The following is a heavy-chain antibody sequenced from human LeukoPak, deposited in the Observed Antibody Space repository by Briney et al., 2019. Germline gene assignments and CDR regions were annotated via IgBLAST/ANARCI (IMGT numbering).Heavy chain of an antibody. CDR1: GGSISSYY. J-gene: IGHJ3*02. CDR2: IHYSGST. CDR3: ARAAQNYGDYDGGAFDI. D-gene: IGHD4-17*01. V-gene: IGHV4-59*01. Sequence: PAETLSLTCTVSGGSISSYYWSWIRQPPGKGLEWIGYIHYSGSTNYNPSLKSRVTISVDTSKNQFSLKLSSVTAADTAVYYCARAAQNYGDYDGGAFDIWGRGTMVIVSS.